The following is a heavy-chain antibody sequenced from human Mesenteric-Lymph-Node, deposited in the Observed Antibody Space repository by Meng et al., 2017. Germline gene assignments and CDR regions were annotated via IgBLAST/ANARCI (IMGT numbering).Heavy chain of an antibody. CDR2: INHGGST. J-gene: IGHJ4*02. Sequence: LQLMESGPGLLHPSGTLHPTRPGSGDAISSGPWWGWVRRPPGKGLEWIGEINHGGSTNYNPSLKSRVTISVDTSKNQLSLRLSSMTAADTAVYYCARGPTEHSFDYWGQGTLVTVSS. CDR1: GDAISSGPW. D-gene: IGHD3-3*02. CDR3: ARGPTEHSFDY. V-gene: IGHV4-4*02.